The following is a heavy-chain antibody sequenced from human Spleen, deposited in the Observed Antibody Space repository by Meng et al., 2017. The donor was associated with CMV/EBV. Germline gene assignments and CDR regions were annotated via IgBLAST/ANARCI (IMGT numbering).Heavy chain of an antibody. CDR3: ATLNIAAAGNIRSAFDI. Sequence: GESLKISCVASGFTFSKFAMSWVRQTPRKGLEWVSSISNSGSDTYYADSVKGRFTISRDNAKNSLFLQMNSLRAEDTALYYCATLNIAAAGNIRSAFDIWGQGAMVTVSS. D-gene: IGHD6-13*01. J-gene: IGHJ3*02. CDR1: GFTFSKFA. V-gene: IGHV3-23*01. CDR2: ISNSGSDT.